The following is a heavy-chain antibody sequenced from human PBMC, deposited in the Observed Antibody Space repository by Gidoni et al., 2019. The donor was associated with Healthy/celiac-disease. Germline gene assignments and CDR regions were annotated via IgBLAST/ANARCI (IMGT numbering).Heavy chain of an antibody. J-gene: IGHJ4*02. D-gene: IGHD3-16*01. CDR3: ARGGTHPHYFDY. Sequence: EVQLVESGGGLVKPGGSLSLSCAASGFTFSSYSMNWVRQAPGKGLEWVSSISSSSSYIYYADSVKGRFTISRDNAKNSLYLQMNSLRAEDTAVYYCARGGTHPHYFDYWGQGTLVTVSS. CDR1: GFTFSSYS. V-gene: IGHV3-21*01. CDR2: ISSSSSYI.